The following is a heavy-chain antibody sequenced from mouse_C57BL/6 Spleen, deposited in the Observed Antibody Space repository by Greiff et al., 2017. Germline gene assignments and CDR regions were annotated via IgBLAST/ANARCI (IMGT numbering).Heavy chain of an antibody. CDR1: GYTFTSYW. CDR3: ARWDWDGYYFDY. CDR2: IDPSDSET. J-gene: IGHJ2*01. V-gene: IGHV1-52*01. D-gene: IGHD4-1*01. Sequence: QVQLQQPGAELVRPGSSVKLSCKASGYTFTSYWMHWVKQRPIQGLEWIGNIDPSDSETHYNQKFKDKATLTVDKSSSTAYMQLRSLTSEDSAVYYCARWDWDGYYFDYWGQGTTLTVSS.